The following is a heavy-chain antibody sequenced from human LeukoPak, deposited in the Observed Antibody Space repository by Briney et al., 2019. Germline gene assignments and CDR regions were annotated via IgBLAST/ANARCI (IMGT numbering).Heavy chain of an antibody. CDR1: GFTVSSNY. CDR3: ARSSGYFVRYFDY. J-gene: IGHJ4*02. D-gene: IGHD3-22*01. Sequence: GGSLRLSCAASGFTVSSNYMSWVRQAPGKGLEWVSVIYSGGSTYYADSVKGRFTISRDNSKNTLYLQMNSLRAEDTAVYYCARSSGYFVRYFDYWGQGTLVTVSS. V-gene: IGHV3-53*01. CDR2: IYSGGST.